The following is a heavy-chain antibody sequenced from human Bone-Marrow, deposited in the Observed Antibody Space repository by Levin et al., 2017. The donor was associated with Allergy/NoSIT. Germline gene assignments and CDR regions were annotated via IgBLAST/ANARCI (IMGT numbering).Heavy chain of an antibody. D-gene: IGHD2-15*01. CDR2: IRSKGYGGTT. Sequence: QPGGSLRLSCTASGFTFADYPMSWVRQAPGKGPEWVASIRSKGYGGTTQYAASVKGRFTISRDDSKSIVYLQMNSLNTEDTAMYYCTKLGVAADSRLYFSYYMDVWGKGTTVIVSS. J-gene: IGHJ6*03. V-gene: IGHV3-49*04. CDR3: TKLGVAADSRLYFSYYMDV. CDR1: GFTFADYP.